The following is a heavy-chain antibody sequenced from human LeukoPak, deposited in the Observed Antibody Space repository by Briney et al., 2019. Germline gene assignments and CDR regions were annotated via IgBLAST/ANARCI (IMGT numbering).Heavy chain of an antibody. CDR2: IIPIFGTA. CDR1: GGTFSSYA. D-gene: IGHD1-1*01. V-gene: IGHV1-69*05. Sequence: GSSVEVSCKASGGTFSSYAISWVRQAPGQGLEWMGGIIPIFGTANYAQKFQGRVTITTDESTSTAYMELSSLRSEDTAVYYCARGPTGTTTMDVWGKGTTVTVSS. J-gene: IGHJ6*03. CDR3: ARGPTGTTTMDV.